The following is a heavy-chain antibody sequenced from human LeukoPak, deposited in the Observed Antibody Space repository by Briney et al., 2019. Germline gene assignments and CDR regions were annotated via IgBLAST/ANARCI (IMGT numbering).Heavy chain of an antibody. Sequence: PGGSLRLSCAPSGFNFSSYTMHWVRQVPGKGLEWVSYIYNDGTYINYADSVEGRFTISRDNAKNPLYLQMNSLRAEDTAVYYCAKKGRGHSGSSNWYFDLWGRGTLVTVSS. V-gene: IGHV3-21*01. CDR1: GFNFSSYT. CDR3: AKKGRGHSGSSNWYFDL. D-gene: IGHD1-26*01. J-gene: IGHJ2*01. CDR2: IYNDGTYI.